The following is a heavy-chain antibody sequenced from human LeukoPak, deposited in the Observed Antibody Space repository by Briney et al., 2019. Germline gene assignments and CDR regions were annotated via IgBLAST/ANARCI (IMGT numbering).Heavy chain of an antibody. J-gene: IGHJ4*02. V-gene: IGHV4-31*03. CDR2: IYYSGST. CDR3: ARGPWDYGDYEPPYFDY. D-gene: IGHD4-17*01. Sequence: SETLSLTCTVFGGSISSGGYYWSWIRQHPGKGLEWIGYIYYSGSTYYNPSLKSRVTISVDTSKNQFSLKLSSVTAADTAVYYCARGPWDYGDYEPPYFDYWGQGTLVTVSS. CDR1: GGSISSGGYY.